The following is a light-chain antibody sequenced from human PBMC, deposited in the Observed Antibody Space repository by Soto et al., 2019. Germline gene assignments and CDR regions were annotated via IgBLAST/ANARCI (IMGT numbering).Light chain of an antibody. V-gene: IGKV1-39*01. CDR2: AAS. CDR3: QQYNSYWT. J-gene: IGKJ1*01. CDR1: QSINSY. Sequence: DIQMTQSPSSLSASVGDRVTITCRASQSINSYLNWYQQKPRKAPELLMYAASSLQSGVPPRFSGSGYGTDFTLTISSLQPDDFATYYCQQYNSYWTFGQGTKVDIK.